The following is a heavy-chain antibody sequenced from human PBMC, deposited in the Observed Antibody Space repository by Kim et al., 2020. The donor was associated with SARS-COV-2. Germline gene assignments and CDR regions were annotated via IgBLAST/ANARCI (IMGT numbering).Heavy chain of an antibody. CDR1: GFTFSSYA. V-gene: IGHV3-23*01. CDR3: AKGGYCSGGSCYPKDY. Sequence: GGSLRLSCAASGFTFSSYAMSWVRQAPGKGLEWVSAISGSGGSTYYADSVKGRFTISRDNSKNTLYLQMNSLRAEDTAVYYCAKGGYCSGGSCYPKDYWGQGTLVTVSS. D-gene: IGHD2-15*01. J-gene: IGHJ4*02. CDR2: ISGSGGST.